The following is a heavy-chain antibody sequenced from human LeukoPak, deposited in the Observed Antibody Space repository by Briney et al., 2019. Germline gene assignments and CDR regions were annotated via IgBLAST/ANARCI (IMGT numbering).Heavy chain of an antibody. V-gene: IGHV1-2*02. CDR1: GYTFTGYY. CDR2: INPNSGGT. J-gene: IGHJ4*02. Sequence: ASVKVSCKASGYTFTGYYMHWVRQAPGQGLEWMGWINPNSGGTNYAQMFQGRVTMTRDTSISTAYMELSRLRSDGTAVYYCARATRIVVVITSGFDYWGQGTLVTVSS. D-gene: IGHD3-22*01. CDR3: ARATRIVVVITSGFDY.